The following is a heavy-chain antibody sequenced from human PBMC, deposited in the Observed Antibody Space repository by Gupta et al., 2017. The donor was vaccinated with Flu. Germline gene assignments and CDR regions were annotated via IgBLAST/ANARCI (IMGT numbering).Heavy chain of an antibody. CDR3: ARDRRDLVGGYYYYDMDV. J-gene: IGHJ6*03. CDR2: STGTGANA. D-gene: IGHD3-16*01. Sequence: QLVQSAAVLVKPGWSITPSCVASGLTCTAYFVSWVRQALGKGLGWVSYSTGTGANAYYADSVKGRFTGARDNAKKSVFLQMGSLGAEDTATYYCARDRRDLVGGYYYYDMDVWGKGATVTVSS. CDR1: GLTCTAYF. V-gene: IGHV3-11*01.